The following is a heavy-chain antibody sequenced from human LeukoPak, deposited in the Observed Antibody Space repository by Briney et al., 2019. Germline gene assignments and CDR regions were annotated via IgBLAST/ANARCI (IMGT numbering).Heavy chain of an antibody. D-gene: IGHD4-23*01. V-gene: IGHV1-18*01. Sequence: ASVKVSCKASGYTFTSYGISWVRQAPGQGLEWMGWISAYNGNTNYAQKLQGRVTMTTDTSMSTAYMELRSLRSEDTAVYYCARDRALDYGGNPPGLYWGQGTLVTVSS. J-gene: IGHJ4*02. CDR2: ISAYNGNT. CDR1: GYTFTSYG. CDR3: ARDRALDYGGNPPGLY.